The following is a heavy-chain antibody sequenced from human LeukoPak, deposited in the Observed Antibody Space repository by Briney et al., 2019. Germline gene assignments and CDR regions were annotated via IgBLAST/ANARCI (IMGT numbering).Heavy chain of an antibody. CDR2: ISAYNGNT. Sequence: AASVKVSCTASGYTFTNYGISWVRQAPGQGLERMGWISAYNGNTNYAQKLQGRVTMTTDTSTSTAYLELRSLRSDDTAVYYCARDWGLGELFSYGGQGTLVTVSS. D-gene: IGHD3-10*01. CDR1: GYTFTNYG. CDR3: ARDWGLGELFSY. V-gene: IGHV1-18*04. J-gene: IGHJ4*02.